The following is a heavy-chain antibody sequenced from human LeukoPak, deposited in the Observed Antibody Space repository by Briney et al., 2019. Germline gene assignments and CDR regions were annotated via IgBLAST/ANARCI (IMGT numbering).Heavy chain of an antibody. CDR1: GYSFITYD. J-gene: IGHJ5*02. V-gene: IGHV3-33*01. Sequence: GGSLRLSCATSGYSFITYDTHWVRQAPGRGLEWVAVIYLDGSQQDYADSVKGRFAISRDSSKNIIYLQMNGLRAEDTAVYYCASAMGPYPNENWLDPWGQGTLVTVSS. D-gene: IGHD1-26*01. CDR3: ASAMGPYPNENWLDP. CDR2: IYLDGSQQ.